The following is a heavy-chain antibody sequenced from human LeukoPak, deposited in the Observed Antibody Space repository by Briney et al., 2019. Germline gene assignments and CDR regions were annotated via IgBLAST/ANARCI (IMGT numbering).Heavy chain of an antibody. CDR3: ARGQIYGTGSYFFDH. CDR2: IYNDGRT. Sequence: GGSLRLSCAASGFTLSSKHMSWVRQTPGQGRLEWVSVIYNDGRTFYTGSVTSRFTISRDSSKNTLYLQMNSLRVEDTAVYYCARGQIYGTGSYFFDHWGQGTLVTVSS. J-gene: IGHJ4*02. V-gene: IGHV3-66*01. CDR1: GFTLSSKH. D-gene: IGHD3-10*01.